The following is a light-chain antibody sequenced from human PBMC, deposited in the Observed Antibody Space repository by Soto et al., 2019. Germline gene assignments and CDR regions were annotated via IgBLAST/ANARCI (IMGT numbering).Light chain of an antibody. CDR1: SSDVGSYNL. J-gene: IGLJ1*01. Sequence: QSVLTQPASVSGSPGRSITISCTGNSSDVGSYNLVSWYQQHPGKAPKVMIYEFSKRPSGVPNRFSGSKSGNTASLTISGLQAEDEADYYCCSYAGSSTYVFGTGTKGTVL. CDR2: EFS. V-gene: IGLV2-23*02. CDR3: CSYAGSSTYV.